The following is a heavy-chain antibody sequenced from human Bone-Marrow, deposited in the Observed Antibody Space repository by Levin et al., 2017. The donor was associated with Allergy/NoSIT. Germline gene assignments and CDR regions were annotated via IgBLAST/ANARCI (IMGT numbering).Heavy chain of an antibody. D-gene: IGHD3-10*01. Sequence: SQTLSLPCTVSGASVSGGTYYWRWIRQPPGKGLEWIGYMYSSGSTNSNPSLKSRVTISLDTSKNQFSLKLSSVTAADTAVYYCASTPYYGSGSYYDHWGQGTLVIVSS. J-gene: IGHJ4*02. V-gene: IGHV4-61*01. CDR3: ASTPYYGSGSYYDH. CDR1: GASVSGGTYY. CDR2: MYSSGST.